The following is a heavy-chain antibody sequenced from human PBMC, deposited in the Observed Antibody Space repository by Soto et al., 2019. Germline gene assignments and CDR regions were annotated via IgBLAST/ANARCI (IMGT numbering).Heavy chain of an antibody. CDR2: ISGSGGST. J-gene: IGHJ4*02. Sequence: GGSLRLSCAASGFTFISYAMSWVRQAPGKGLEWVSAISGSGGSTYYADSVKGRFTISRDNSKNTLYLQMNSLRAEDTAVYYCAKSETITIFGVVPTYYFDYWGQGTLVTVSS. CDR1: GFTFISYA. V-gene: IGHV3-23*01. CDR3: AKSETITIFGVVPTYYFDY. D-gene: IGHD3-3*01.